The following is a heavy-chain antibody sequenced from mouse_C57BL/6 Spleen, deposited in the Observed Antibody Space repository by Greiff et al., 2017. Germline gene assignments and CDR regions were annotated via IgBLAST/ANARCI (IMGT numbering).Heavy chain of an antibody. CDR2: IDPSDSYT. CDR3: ARWPYGFDY. CDR1: GYTFTSYW. V-gene: IGHV1-59*01. Sequence: QVQLQQPGAELVRPGTSVKLSCTASGYTFTSYWMHWVKQRPGQGLEWIGVIDPSDSYTNYNQKFKGQATLTVDTSSSTAYMQLSSLTSEDAAVYYCARWPYGFDYWGQGTTLTVSS. D-gene: IGHD1-1*01. J-gene: IGHJ2*01.